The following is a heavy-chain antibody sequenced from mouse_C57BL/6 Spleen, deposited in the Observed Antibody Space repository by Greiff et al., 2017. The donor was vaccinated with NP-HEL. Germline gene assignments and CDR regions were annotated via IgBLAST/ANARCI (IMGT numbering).Heavy chain of an antibody. Sequence: EVKLMESGGGLVKPGGSLKLSCAASGFTFSDYGMHWVRQAPEKGLEWVAYISSGSSTIYYADTVKGRFTISRDNAKNTLFLQMTSLRSEDTAMYYCARPYDYDAYAMDYWGQGTSVTVSS. CDR1: GFTFSDYG. J-gene: IGHJ4*01. CDR2: ISSGSSTI. V-gene: IGHV5-17*01. CDR3: ARPYDYDAYAMDY. D-gene: IGHD2-4*01.